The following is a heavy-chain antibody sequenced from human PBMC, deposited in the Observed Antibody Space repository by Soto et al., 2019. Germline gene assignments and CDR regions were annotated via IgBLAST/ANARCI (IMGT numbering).Heavy chain of an antibody. CDR3: AKDYYDSSGYSLGAFDI. CDR2: ISGSGGST. D-gene: IGHD3-22*01. Sequence: GGSLGLSCAASGFTFSSYAMSWVRQAPGKGLEWVSAISGSGGSTYYADSVKGRFTISRDNSKNTLYLQMNSLRAEDTAVYYCAKDYYDSSGYSLGAFDIWGQGTMVTVSS. J-gene: IGHJ3*02. V-gene: IGHV3-23*01. CDR1: GFTFSSYA.